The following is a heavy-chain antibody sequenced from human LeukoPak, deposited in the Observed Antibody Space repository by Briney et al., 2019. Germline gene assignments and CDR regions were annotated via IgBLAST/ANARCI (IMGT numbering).Heavy chain of an antibody. Sequence: LPGGSLRLSCAASGFTVSSNYMGWVRQAPGKGLEWVSVIYTDGRTYSADPMKGRFTLSRDNSKNTLYLQMSSLRAEDTAVYYCARRRAASWSFDSWGQGTLVTVSS. CDR1: GFTVSSNY. V-gene: IGHV3-66*04. J-gene: IGHJ4*02. CDR2: IYTDGRT. D-gene: IGHD6-13*01. CDR3: ARRRAASWSFDS.